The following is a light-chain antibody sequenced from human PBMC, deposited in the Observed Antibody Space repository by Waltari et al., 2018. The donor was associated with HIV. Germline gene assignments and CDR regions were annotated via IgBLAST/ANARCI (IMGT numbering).Light chain of an antibody. CDR2: GDT. J-gene: IGLJ1*01. CDR3: QVWDKNTGI. CDR1: SIGRKG. V-gene: IGLV3-9*01. Sequence: SYALTQPLYASAALGQPAKVPCGGDSIGRKGVQWYQQKPGKAPVLVIYGDTNRPSEIPERFSGSNSGNTATLSISSAQAGDEADYYCQVWDKNTGIFGTGTKVTVL.